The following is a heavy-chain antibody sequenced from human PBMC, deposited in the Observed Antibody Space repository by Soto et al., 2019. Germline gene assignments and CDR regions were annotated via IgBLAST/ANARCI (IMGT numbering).Heavy chain of an antibody. D-gene: IGHD3-16*01. CDR2: ISYDGSNK. Sequence: ESGGGVVQPGRSLRLSCAASGFTFSSYAMHWVRQAPGKGLEWVAVISYDGSNKYYADSVKGRFTISRDNSKNTLYLQMNSLRAEDTAVYYCARDNSVWGSYDGMHVWGQGTTVTVSS. CDR3: ARDNSVWGSYDGMHV. CDR1: GFTFSSYA. J-gene: IGHJ6*02. V-gene: IGHV3-30-3*01.